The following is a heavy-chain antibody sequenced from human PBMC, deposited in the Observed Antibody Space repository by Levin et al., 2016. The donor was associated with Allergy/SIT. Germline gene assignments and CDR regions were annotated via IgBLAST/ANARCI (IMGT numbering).Heavy chain of an antibody. CDR3: ARIANLMGGSYAYFQH. Sequence: VRQAPGKGLEWVSSISSSSSYIYYADSVKGRFTISRDNAKNSLYLQMNSLRAEDTAVYYCARIANLMGGSYAYFQHWGQGTLVTVSS. V-gene: IGHV3-21*01. D-gene: IGHD1-26*01. CDR2: ISSSSSYI. J-gene: IGHJ1*01.